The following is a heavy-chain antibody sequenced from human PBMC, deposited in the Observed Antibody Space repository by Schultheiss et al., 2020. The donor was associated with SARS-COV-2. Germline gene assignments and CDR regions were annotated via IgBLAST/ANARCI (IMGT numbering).Heavy chain of an antibody. CDR3: ARGAPGIAAADPMYYYYGMDV. CDR1: GYTFTGYY. D-gene: IGHD6-13*01. CDR2: INPNSGGT. Sequence: ASVKVSCKASGYTFTGYYMHWVRQAPGQGLEWMGWINPNSGGTNYAQKFQGWVTMTTDTSTSTAYMELRSLRSDDTAVYYCARGAPGIAAADPMYYYYGMDVWGQGTTVTVSS. V-gene: IGHV1-2*04. J-gene: IGHJ6*02.